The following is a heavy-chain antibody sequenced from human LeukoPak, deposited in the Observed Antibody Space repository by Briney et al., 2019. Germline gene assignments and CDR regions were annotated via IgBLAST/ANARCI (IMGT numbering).Heavy chain of an antibody. CDR3: AKEDTAMVTVYFDY. Sequence: GGSLRLSCAASGFTLSNNYMTWVRQAPGKGLEWVSGIYSGGSTDYADSVKGRFTISRDNSKNTLYLQMNSLRAEDTAVHYCAKEDTAMVTVYFDYWGQGTLVTVSS. CDR1: GFTLSNNY. J-gene: IGHJ4*02. D-gene: IGHD5-18*01. CDR2: IYSGGST. V-gene: IGHV3-66*01.